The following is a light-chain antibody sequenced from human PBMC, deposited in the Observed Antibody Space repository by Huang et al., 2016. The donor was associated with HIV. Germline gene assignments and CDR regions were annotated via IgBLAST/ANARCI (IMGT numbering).Light chain of an antibody. V-gene: IGKV1-9*01. Sequence: IQLTQSPSSLSASVGDRVTITCRASQGISSHLAWYQQKLGKAPKLLIYAASTLQSGVPSRFSGSGSGTDFTLTISSLQPEDFATYYCLNLNSFPRKYTFGQGTKLDIK. CDR2: AAS. CDR1: QGISSH. J-gene: IGKJ2*01. CDR3: LNLNSFPRKYT.